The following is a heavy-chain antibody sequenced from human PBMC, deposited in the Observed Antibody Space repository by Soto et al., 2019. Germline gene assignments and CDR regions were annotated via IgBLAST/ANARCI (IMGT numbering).Heavy chain of an antibody. J-gene: IGHJ5*02. CDR2: ISFDGGNQ. CDR1: GFDFNTYG. V-gene: IGHV3-30*18. D-gene: IGHD6-13*01. Sequence: QVQLVQSGGGVVQPGRSLRLSCAASGFDFNTYGLHWVRQAPGKGLEWMAGISFDGGNQYYADSVKGRFTIPRDKSNNTLYLQMNSLGAEDTATYYCAKDSSVTAAGSGGWFDPWGQGTLVIVSS. CDR3: AKDSSVTAAGSGGWFDP.